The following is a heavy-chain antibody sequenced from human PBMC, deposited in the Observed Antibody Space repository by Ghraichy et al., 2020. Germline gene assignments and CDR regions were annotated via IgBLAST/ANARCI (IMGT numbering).Heavy chain of an antibody. V-gene: IGHV1-18*01. Sequence: ASVKVSCKASGYTFTSYGISWVRQAPGQGLEWMGWISAYNGNTNYAQKLQGRVTMTTDTSTSTAYMELRSLRSDDTAVYYCARGALRYCSSTSCYGFFDYWGQGTLVTVSS. D-gene: IGHD2-2*01. CDR1: GYTFTSYG. CDR3: ARGALRYCSSTSCYGFFDY. J-gene: IGHJ4*02. CDR2: ISAYNGNT.